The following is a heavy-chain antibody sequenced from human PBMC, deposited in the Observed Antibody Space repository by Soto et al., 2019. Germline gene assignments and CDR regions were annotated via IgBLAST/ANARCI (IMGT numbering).Heavy chain of an antibody. CDR1: GYTLTELS. CDR2: FDPEDGET. V-gene: IGHV1-24*01. J-gene: IGHJ3*02. D-gene: IGHD2-8*01. CDR3: ATSGILYPEPGRGMDFDI. Sequence: ASLKVSCNVSGYTLTELSMHCVRHTPGKGLEWMGGFDPEDGETIYAQKFQGRVTMTEDTSTDTAYMELSSLRSEDTAVYYCATSGILYPEPGRGMDFDIWGQGTMVTVSS.